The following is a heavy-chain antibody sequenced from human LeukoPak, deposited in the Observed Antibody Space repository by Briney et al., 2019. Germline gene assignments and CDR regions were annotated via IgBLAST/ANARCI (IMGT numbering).Heavy chain of an antibody. V-gene: IGHV3-21*04. J-gene: IGHJ4*02. CDR2: ISSSSSYI. CDR3: AKVALTMIVVVNIFDY. Sequence: GGSLRLSCAASGFTFSSYSMNWVRQAPGKGLEWVSSISSSSSYIYYADSVKGRFTISRDNSKNTLYLQMNSLRAEDTAVYYCAKVALTMIVVVNIFDYWGQGTLVTVSS. CDR1: GFTFSSYS. D-gene: IGHD3-22*01.